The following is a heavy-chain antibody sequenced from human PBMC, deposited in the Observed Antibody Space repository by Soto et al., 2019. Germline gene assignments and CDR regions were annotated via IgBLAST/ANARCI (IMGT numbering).Heavy chain of an antibody. CDR3: AKDIALVRGVIIDLDV. CDR1: GFTFSNYG. V-gene: IGHV3-30*18. D-gene: IGHD3-10*01. Sequence: GGSLRLSCAASGFTFSNYGMHWVRQAPGKGLEWVAVTSYDGDKEYYADSVKGRFTISRDNSKNTLYLQMNSLRVEDTAVYYCAKDIALVRGVIIDLDVWGQGTTVTVSS. CDR2: TSYDGDKE. J-gene: IGHJ6*02.